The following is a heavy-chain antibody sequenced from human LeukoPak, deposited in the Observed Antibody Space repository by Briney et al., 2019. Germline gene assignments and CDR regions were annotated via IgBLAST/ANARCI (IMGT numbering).Heavy chain of an antibody. J-gene: IGHJ4*02. CDR3: AREGRYYYDSSGSRFDY. CDR1: GGTFSSYA. Sequence: SVKVSCKASGGTFSSYAISWVRQAPGQGLEWMGRIIPIFGTANYAQKFQGRVTITTDESTSAAYMELRSLRSEDTAVYYCAREGRYYYDSSGSRFDYWGQGTLVTVSS. D-gene: IGHD3-22*01. V-gene: IGHV1-69*05. CDR2: IIPIFGTA.